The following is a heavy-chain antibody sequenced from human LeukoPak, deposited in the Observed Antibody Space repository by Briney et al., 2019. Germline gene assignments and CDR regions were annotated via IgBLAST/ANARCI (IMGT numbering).Heavy chain of an antibody. V-gene: IGHV2-5*02. CDR2: IYWDDDK. J-gene: IGHJ4*02. D-gene: IGHD1-1*01. CDR1: GFSLSTSGVG. CDR3: AHRLVSGVYNQGTFDY. Sequence: SGPTLVNPTQTLTLTCTFSGFSLSTSGVGVGWIRQPPGKALEWLALIYWDDDKRYSPSLKSRLTITKDTSKNQVVLTMTNMDPVDTATYYCAHRLVSGVYNQGTFDYWGQGTLVTVSS.